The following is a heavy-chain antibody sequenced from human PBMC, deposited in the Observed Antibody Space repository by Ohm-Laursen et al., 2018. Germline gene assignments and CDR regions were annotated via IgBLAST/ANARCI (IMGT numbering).Heavy chain of an antibody. V-gene: IGHV4-31*03. Sequence: TLSLTCTVSGGSISSGGYYWSWIRQHPGKGLEWIGYIYYSGSTYYNPSLKSRVTISIDTSKNQFSLKLSSVTAADTAVYYCASGAKVVAAPIWGQGTLVIVSS. CDR2: IYYSGST. D-gene: IGHD6-13*01. CDR1: GGSISSGGYY. CDR3: ASGAKVVAAPI. J-gene: IGHJ4*02.